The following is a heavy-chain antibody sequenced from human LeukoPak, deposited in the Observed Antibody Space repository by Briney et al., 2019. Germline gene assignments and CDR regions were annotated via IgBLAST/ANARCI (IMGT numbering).Heavy chain of an antibody. D-gene: IGHD6-19*01. V-gene: IGHV3-23*01. CDR3: AKDHQQWLVRAYSDY. Sequence: GGSLRLSCAASGFTFSNYAMSWVRQAPGKGLEWVSGISGSGGSTYYADSVKGRFTISRDNSKNTVYLQMNSLRAEDTAVYYCAKDHQQWLVRAYSDYWGQGTLVTVSS. CDR2: ISGSGGST. J-gene: IGHJ4*02. CDR1: GFTFSNYA.